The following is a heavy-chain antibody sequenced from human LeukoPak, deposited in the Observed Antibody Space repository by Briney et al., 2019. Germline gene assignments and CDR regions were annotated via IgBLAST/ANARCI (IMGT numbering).Heavy chain of an antibody. D-gene: IGHD3-10*01. CDR3: ARGLRRDFDY. CDR1: GFTFSNYD. V-gene: IGHV3-21*01. J-gene: IGHJ4*02. CDR2: ISTSSSYI. Sequence: GRSLRLSCAASGFTFSNYDMHWVRQAPGKGLEWVSFISTSSSYIYYADSVKGRFTISRDNAKNSLYLQMNSLRAEDTAVYYCARGLRRDFDYWGQGTLVTVSS.